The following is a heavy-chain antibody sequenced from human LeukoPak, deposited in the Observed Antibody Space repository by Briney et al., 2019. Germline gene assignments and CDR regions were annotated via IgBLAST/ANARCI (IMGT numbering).Heavy chain of an antibody. J-gene: IGHJ4*02. D-gene: IGHD3-10*01. V-gene: IGHV3-66*01. CDR3: ARGGYSGSGNYFDY. Sequence: GGSLRLSCAASGFSFSNYAMSWVRQAPGKGLEWVSVIYTGGSTYYADSVNGRFTISRDNSKNTLYLQMNSLRADDTAVYYCARGGYSGSGNYFDYWGQGPLVTVSS. CDR2: IYTGGST. CDR1: GFSFSNYA.